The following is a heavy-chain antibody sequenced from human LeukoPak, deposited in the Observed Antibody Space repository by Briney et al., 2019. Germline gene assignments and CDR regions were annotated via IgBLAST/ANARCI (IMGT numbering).Heavy chain of an antibody. CDR3: ARAPESGLYYFDY. D-gene: IGHD1-14*01. V-gene: IGHV4-39*07. Sequence: SETLSLTCNVSGGSISSGSYYWGWIRQPPGKGLEWIGNIYYSGSTYYNPSLKSRVSISEDTSKNQFSLKLTSVTAADTAVYYCARAPESGLYYFDYWGQGTLVTVSS. CDR1: GGSISSGSYY. CDR2: IYYSGST. J-gene: IGHJ4*02.